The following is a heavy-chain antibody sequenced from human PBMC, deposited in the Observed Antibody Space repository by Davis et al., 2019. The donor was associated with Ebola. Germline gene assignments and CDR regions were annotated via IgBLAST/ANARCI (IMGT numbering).Heavy chain of an antibody. CDR2: INRDGTTK. V-gene: IGHV3-74*01. CDR3: ANYVAFDI. CDR1: GFTFSDNW. J-gene: IGHJ3*02. D-gene: IGHD3-16*01. Sequence: HTGGSLRLSCRVSGFTFSDNWMTWVRQVPGKGLVWVSSINRDGTTKTYADSVKGRFTVSRDNSKNTLYLQMNSLRAEDTAVYYCANYVAFDIWGQGTMVTVSS.